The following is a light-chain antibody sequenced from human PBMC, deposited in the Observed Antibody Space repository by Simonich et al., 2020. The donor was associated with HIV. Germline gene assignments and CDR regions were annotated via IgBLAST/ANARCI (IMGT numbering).Light chain of an antibody. V-gene: IGKV1-9*01. CDR2: AAS. Sequence: DIQMTQSPSSLSASVGDRVTITCRASQSISSYLNWDQQKPGKAPKLLIYAASTLQSGVPSRFSGSGSGTEFTLTISSLQPEDFATYYCQQLNSYPTFGGGTKVEIK. CDR3: QQLNSYPT. J-gene: IGKJ4*01. CDR1: QSISSY.